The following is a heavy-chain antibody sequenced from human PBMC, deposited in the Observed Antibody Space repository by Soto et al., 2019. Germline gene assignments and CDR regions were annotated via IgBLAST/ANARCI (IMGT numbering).Heavy chain of an antibody. J-gene: IGHJ6*02. Sequence: GGSLRLSCAASGFTFSSYGMHWVRQAPGKGLEWVAGISYDGSNTSYADSVKGRFTISRDNAKNTLYLQMNSLRAEDTAVYYCARGVAGTYYYGMDVWGQGTTVTVSS. D-gene: IGHD6-19*01. V-gene: IGHV3-30*03. CDR3: ARGVAGTYYYGMDV. CDR2: ISYDGSNT. CDR1: GFTFSSYG.